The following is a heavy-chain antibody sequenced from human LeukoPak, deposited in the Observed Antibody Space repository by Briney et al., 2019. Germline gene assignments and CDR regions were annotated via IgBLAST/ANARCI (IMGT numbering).Heavy chain of an antibody. D-gene: IGHD4-23*01. CDR2: IYYRGDT. V-gene: IGHV4-59*01. CDR3: ARSGNGNIDWYFDL. Sequence: SETPSLTRTVSGGSLYGYYWSCIRQPPRRGQEWDGYIYYRGDTKYPPSLKSRVIILINTSKNQFSLNLTSVAAADTAFYYCARSGNGNIDWYFDLWGRGTLVTVSS. CDR1: GGSLYGYY. J-gene: IGHJ2*01.